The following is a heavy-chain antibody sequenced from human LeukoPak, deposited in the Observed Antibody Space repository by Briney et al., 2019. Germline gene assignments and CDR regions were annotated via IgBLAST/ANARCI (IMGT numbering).Heavy chain of an antibody. Sequence: GGSLRLSCAASGFTFSTYSGNWIRQAPGKGLEWVSSVSGSGATIHYADSVKGRFTISRDNSKNTLYLQMNSLRAEDTALYYCAKLSVWDGSGNYDYWRQGTLVTVSS. D-gene: IGHD3-10*01. V-gene: IGHV3-23*01. CDR2: VSGSGATI. J-gene: IGHJ4*02. CDR1: GFTFSTYS. CDR3: AKLSVWDGSGNYDY.